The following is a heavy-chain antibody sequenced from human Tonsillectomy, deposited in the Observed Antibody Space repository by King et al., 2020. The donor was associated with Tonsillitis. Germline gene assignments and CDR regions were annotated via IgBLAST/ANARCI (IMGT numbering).Heavy chain of an antibody. J-gene: IGHJ6*02. D-gene: IGHD3-10*01. CDR2: IYYSGST. V-gene: IGHV4-59*01. Sequence: QLQESGPGLVKPSETLSLTCTVPGGSISSYYWSWIRQPPGKGLEWIGYIYYSGSTNYNPPLKSRVTISVDTSKNQFSLKMSSVTASDTAVYYCAKAVRARSRYYGMDVWGQGTTVTISS. CDR1: GGSISSYY. CDR3: AKAVRARSRYYGMDV.